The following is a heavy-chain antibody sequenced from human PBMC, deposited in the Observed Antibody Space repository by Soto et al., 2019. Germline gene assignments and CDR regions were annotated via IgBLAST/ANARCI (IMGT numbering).Heavy chain of an antibody. CDR1: GFTFSSYA. CDR2: ISGSGGST. J-gene: IGHJ4*02. D-gene: IGHD3-10*01. V-gene: IGHV3-23*01. Sequence: GGSLRLSCAASGFTFSSYAMSWVRQAPGKGLEWVSAISGSGGSTYYADSVKGRFTISRDNSKNTRYLQMNSLRAEDTAVYYCAKDYYGSGSYYPSTFDYWGQGTLVTVSS. CDR3: AKDYYGSGSYYPSTFDY.